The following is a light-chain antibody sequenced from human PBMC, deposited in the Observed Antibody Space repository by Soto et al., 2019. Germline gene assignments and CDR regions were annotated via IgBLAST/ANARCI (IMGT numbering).Light chain of an antibody. CDR3: QTWGTGIHVV. J-gene: IGLJ2*01. CDR2: LDSDGSH. V-gene: IGLV4-69*01. Sequence: QLVLTQSPSASASLGASVKLTCTLSSGYSSYAIAWHQQQPEKGPRYLMKLDSDGSHTKGDAIPDRFSGSSSGAERYLTISSLQSEAEADYYCQTWGTGIHVVFGGGTKVTVL. CDR1: SGYSSYA.